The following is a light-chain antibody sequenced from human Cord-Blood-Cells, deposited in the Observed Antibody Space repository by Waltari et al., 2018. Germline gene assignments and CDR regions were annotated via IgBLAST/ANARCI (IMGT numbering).Light chain of an antibody. CDR2: DVS. CDR1: SSDVGGYNY. J-gene: IGLJ3*02. V-gene: IGLV2-14*01. CDR3: SSYTSSSTWV. Sequence: QSALTQPASVSGSPGQSITISCTGTSSDVGGYNYVSRYQQHPGKAPKHRLYDVSKRPSGVSNRFSGSKSGNTASLTISGLQAEDEADYYCSSYTSSSTWVFGGGTKLTVL.